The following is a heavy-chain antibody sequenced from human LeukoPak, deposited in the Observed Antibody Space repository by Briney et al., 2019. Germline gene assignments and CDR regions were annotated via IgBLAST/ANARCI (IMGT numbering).Heavy chain of an antibody. J-gene: IGHJ4*02. CDR3: ARSYYYGSGSYYKWSY. V-gene: IGHV5-51*01. D-gene: IGHD3-10*01. Sequence: GESLKISCKGSGYTFTTYWIGWVRQMPGKGLEWMGIIYPGDSDARYSPSFQGQVTISADKSISTAYLQWSSLRASDTAMYYCARSYYYGSGSYYKWSYWGQGTLVTVSS. CDR2: IYPGDSDA. CDR1: GYTFTTYW.